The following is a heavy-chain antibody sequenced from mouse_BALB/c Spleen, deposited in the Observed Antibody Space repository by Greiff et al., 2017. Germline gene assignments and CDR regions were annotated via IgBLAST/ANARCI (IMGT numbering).Heavy chain of an antibody. CDR2: IYPGDGDT. D-gene: IGHD4-1*01. J-gene: IGHJ2*01. V-gene: IGHV1-80*01. Sequence: QVQLQQSGAELVRPGSSVKISCKASGYAFSSYWMNWVKQRPGQGLEWIGQIYPGDGDTNYNGKFKGKATLTADKSSSTAYMQLSSLTSEDSAVYFCASEPELGPPFDYWGQGTTLTVSS. CDR3: ASEPELGPPFDY. CDR1: GYAFSSYW.